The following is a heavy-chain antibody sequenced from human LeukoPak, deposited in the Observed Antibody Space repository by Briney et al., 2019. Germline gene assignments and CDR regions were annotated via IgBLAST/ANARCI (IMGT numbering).Heavy chain of an antibody. V-gene: IGHV3-23*01. Sequence: GGSLRLSCAASGFTFSSYAMSWVRQAPGKGLEWVSAISGSGGSTYYADSVKGWFTICRDNCKNTLYLQMNRLRAEDTAVYYCAKDAVVVVAANQHDLFDYWGQGTLVTVSS. CDR2: ISGSGGST. J-gene: IGHJ4*02. CDR1: GFTFSSYA. D-gene: IGHD2-15*01. CDR3: AKDAVVVVAANQHDLFDY.